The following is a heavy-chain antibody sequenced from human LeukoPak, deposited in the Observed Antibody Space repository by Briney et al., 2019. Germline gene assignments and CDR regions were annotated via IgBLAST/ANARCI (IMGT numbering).Heavy chain of an antibody. D-gene: IGHD3-9*01. CDR3: ARGPDILTGDDVDAFDI. J-gene: IGHJ3*02. V-gene: IGHV1-2*02. Sequence: ASVKVSRKASGYTFTGYYMHWVRQAPGQGLEWMGWINPNSGGTNNAQTFQGRDTMTRDTSTSTRYMELSSLRSEDTAVYYWARGPDILTGDDVDAFDIWGQGTMVTVSS. CDR1: GYTFTGYY. CDR2: INPNSGGT.